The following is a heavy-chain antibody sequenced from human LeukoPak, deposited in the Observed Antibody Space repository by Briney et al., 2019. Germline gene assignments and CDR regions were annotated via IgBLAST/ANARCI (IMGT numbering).Heavy chain of an antibody. D-gene: IGHD1-1*01. CDR1: GGSISSGDYY. J-gene: IGHJ5*02. CDR3: AREVLGWFDP. CDR2: ICYSGST. Sequence: SETLSLTCTVSGGSISSGDYYWSWIRQPPGKGLEWIGYICYSGSTYYNPSLKSRVTISVDTSKNQFSLKLSSVTAADTAVYYCAREVLGWFDPWGQGTLVTVSS. V-gene: IGHV4-30-4*02.